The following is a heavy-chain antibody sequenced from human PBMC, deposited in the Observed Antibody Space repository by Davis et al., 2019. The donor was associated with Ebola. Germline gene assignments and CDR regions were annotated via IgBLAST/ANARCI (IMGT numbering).Heavy chain of an antibody. J-gene: IGHJ4*02. D-gene: IGHD2-15*01. Sequence: GGSLRLSCAASGFTFSSYGMHWVRQAPGKGLEWVAVISYDGSNKYYADSVKGRFTISRDNSKNTLYLQMNSLRAEDTAVYYCARGFFLYPPIYDYWGQGTLVTVSS. CDR2: ISYDGSNK. V-gene: IGHV3-30*03. CDR1: GFTFSSYG. CDR3: ARGFFLYPPIYDY.